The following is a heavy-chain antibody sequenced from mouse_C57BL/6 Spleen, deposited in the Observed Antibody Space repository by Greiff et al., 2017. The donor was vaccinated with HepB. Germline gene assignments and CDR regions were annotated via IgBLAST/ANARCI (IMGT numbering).Heavy chain of an antibody. D-gene: IGHD3-1*01. J-gene: IGHJ4*01. Sequence: VQLQQSGPGLVAPSQSLSITCTVSGFSLTSYGVHWVRQPPGKGLEWLVVIWSDGSTTYNSALKSRLSISKDNSKSQVFLKMNSLQTDDTAMYYCARQEGYFPYAMDYWGQGTSVTVSS. V-gene: IGHV2-6-1*01. CDR1: GFSLTSYG. CDR2: IWSDGST. CDR3: ARQEGYFPYAMDY.